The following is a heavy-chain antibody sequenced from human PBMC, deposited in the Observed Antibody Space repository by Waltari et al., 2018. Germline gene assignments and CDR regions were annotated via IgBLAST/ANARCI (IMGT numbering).Heavy chain of an antibody. D-gene: IGHD1-26*01. CDR3: ARSSPQGTPGGIDH. Sequence: EVLLMESGGGLVKPGGSLRLSCAVSGFMFNTYDMHWVRQATGRGPEWAWRITRSASVIYYGNSVEGRCTVARDDAEKSLFLQMDSLTVEDTAVYYCARSSPQGTPGGIDHWGQGTLVTVSS. V-gene: IGHV3-21*05. J-gene: IGHJ5*02. CDR2: ITRSASVI. CDR1: GFMFNTYD.